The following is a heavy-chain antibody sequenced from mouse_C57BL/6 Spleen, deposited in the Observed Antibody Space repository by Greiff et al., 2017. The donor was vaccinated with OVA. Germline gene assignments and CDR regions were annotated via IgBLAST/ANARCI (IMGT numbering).Heavy chain of an antibody. D-gene: IGHD1-1*01. CDR3: ARHEEVYYYGSSYAMDY. CDR2: FYPGSGSI. Sequence: QVQLQQSGAELVKPGASVKLSCKASGYTFTEYTIHWVKQRSGQGLEWIGWFYPGSGSIKYNEKFKDKATLTADKSSNTVYMELSRLTSEDSAVYFCARHEEVYYYGSSYAMDYWGQGTSVTVSS. J-gene: IGHJ4*01. V-gene: IGHV1-62-2*01. CDR1: GYTFTEYT.